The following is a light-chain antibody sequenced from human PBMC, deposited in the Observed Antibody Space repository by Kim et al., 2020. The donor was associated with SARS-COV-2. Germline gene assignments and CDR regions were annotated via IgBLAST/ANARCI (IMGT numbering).Light chain of an antibody. V-gene: IGLV2-14*03. CDR1: SSDVGGYNY. CDR3: SSYTSSSTLDV. J-gene: IGLJ1*01. CDR2: DVS. Sequence: QSIPITCTGTSSDVGGYNYVSWYQHHPGKAPKLMIYDVSNRPSGVSNRFSGSKSGNTASLTISGLQAEDEADYYCSSYTSSSTLDVFGTGTKVTVL.